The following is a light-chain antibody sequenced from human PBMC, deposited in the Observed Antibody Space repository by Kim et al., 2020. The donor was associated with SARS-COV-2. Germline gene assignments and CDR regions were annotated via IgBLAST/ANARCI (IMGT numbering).Light chain of an antibody. CDR1: SSDVGGYNY. J-gene: IGLJ2*01. Sequence: GQSINISCTGTSSDVGGYNYVSWYQQHPGKAPKLMIHDVTNRPSGVSDRFSGSKSGNTASLTISGLQTEDEADYYCSSYTRTTTLVFGGGTKVTVL. V-gene: IGLV2-14*03. CDR2: DVT. CDR3: SSYTRTTTLV.